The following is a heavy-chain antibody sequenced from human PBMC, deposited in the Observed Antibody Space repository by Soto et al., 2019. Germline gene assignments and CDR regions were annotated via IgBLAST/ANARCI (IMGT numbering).Heavy chain of an antibody. J-gene: IGHJ4*02. CDR1: GFTFSSYA. CDR2: ISYDGSNK. D-gene: IGHD5-12*01. V-gene: IGHV3-30-3*01. CDR3: ARDRREKKKMATIMVYFDY. Sequence: GGSLRLSCAASGFTFSSYAMHWVRQAPGKGLEWVAVISYDGSNKYYADSVKGRFTISRDNSKNTLYLQMNSLRAEDTAVYYCARDRREKKKMATIMVYFDYWGQGTLVTVSS.